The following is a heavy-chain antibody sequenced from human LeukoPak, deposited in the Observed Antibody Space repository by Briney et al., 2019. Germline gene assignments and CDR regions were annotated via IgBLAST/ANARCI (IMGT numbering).Heavy chain of an antibody. CDR1: GGSISSGGYY. CDR2: IYHSGST. CDR3: ARDAPLKWELDDAFDI. Sequence: SETLSLTCTVSGGSISSGGYYWSWIRQPPGKGLEWIGYIYHSGSTYYNPSLKSRVIISVDRSKNQFSLKLSSVTAADAAVYYCARDAPLKWELDDAFDIWGQGTMVTVSS. D-gene: IGHD1-26*01. V-gene: IGHV4-30-2*01. J-gene: IGHJ3*02.